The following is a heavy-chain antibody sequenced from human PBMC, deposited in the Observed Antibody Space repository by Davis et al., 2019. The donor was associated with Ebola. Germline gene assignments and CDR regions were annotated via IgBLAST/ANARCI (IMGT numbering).Heavy chain of an antibody. Sequence: ASVKVSCKASGYTFTSYGISWVRQAPGQGLEWMGWISAYNGNTNYAQKLQGRVTMTTDTSTGTAYMELRSLRSDDTAVYYCARDVVQYYYDSSGYSIRNKHFDYWGQGTLVTVSS. CDR1: GYTFTSYG. CDR2: ISAYNGNT. D-gene: IGHD3-22*01. CDR3: ARDVVQYYYDSSGYSIRNKHFDY. V-gene: IGHV1-18*01. J-gene: IGHJ4*02.